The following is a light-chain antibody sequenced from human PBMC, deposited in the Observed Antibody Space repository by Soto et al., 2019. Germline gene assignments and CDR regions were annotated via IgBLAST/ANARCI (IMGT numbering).Light chain of an antibody. CDR2: YDS. CDR1: NIGNKR. V-gene: IGLV3-21*04. CDR3: QVWDIMTDNYV. Sequence: SYELTQPPSVSVAPEKTATITCGGNNIGNKRVHWYRQKPGQAPVLLISYDSDRPSGIPERFSGSNSENTATLTISRVEARDEADYYCQVWDIMTDNYVFGSGTKLTVL. J-gene: IGLJ1*01.